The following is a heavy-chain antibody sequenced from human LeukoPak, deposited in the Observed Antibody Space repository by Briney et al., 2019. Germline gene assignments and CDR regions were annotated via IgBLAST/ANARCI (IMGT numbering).Heavy chain of an antibody. CDR2: IYHSGST. CDR3: ASLYYYDSSDLSFQH. CDR1: GGSISSGGYY. D-gene: IGHD3-22*01. V-gene: IGHV4-30-2*01. J-gene: IGHJ1*01. Sequence: PSETLSLTCTVSGGSISSGGYYWSWIRQPPGKGLEWIGYIYHSGSTYYNPSLKSRVTISVDRSKNQFSLKLSSVTAADTAVYYCASLYYYDSSDLSFQHWGQGTLVTVSS.